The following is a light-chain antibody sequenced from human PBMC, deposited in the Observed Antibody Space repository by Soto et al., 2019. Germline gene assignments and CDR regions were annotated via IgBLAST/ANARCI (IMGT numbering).Light chain of an antibody. V-gene: IGKV3-20*01. CDR2: GTS. CDR3: QQYVSWT. J-gene: IGKJ1*01. CDR1: QTISSNY. Sequence: DIVLRQSPGTLSVSPGERATLSCRASQTISSNYLAWYQQKPGQPPSLLINGTSSRATGIPDRFSGSGSGTDFTLTISRLEPEDSAIYYCQQYVSWTFGQGTKVEIK.